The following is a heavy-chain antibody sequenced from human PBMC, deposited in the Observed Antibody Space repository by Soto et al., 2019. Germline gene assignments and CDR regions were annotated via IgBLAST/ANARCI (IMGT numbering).Heavy chain of an antibody. V-gene: IGHV3-21*06. CDR2: ISSRSTFI. J-gene: IGHJ3*02. CDR1: GCTFSSYA. D-gene: IGHD5-12*01. Sequence: GGSLSLSWAASGCTFSSYAMNWVRQAPGEGLEWVSSISSRSTFINYADSVKGRFTISRDNDKGLVYLQMNSLRAEDTAVYYCAKDRRDGYNYHDAFDIWGQGTMVTVSS. CDR3: AKDRRDGYNYHDAFDI.